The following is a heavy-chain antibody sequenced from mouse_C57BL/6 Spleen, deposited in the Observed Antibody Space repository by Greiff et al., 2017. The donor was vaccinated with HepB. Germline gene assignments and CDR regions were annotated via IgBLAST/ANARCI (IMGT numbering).Heavy chain of an antibody. D-gene: IGHD1-1*01. CDR1: GYTFTDYE. J-gene: IGHJ2*01. Sequence: QVQLKQSGAELVRPGASVTLSCKASGYTFTDYEMHWVKQTPVHGLEWIGAIDPETGGTAYNQKFKGKAILTADKSSSTAYMELRSLTSEDSAVYYCTSQRDGSVDYWGQGTTLTVSS. CDR3: TSQRDGSVDY. CDR2: IDPETGGT. V-gene: IGHV1-15*01.